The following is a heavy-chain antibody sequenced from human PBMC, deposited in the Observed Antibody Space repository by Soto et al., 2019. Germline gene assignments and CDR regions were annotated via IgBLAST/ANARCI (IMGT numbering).Heavy chain of an antibody. Sequence: SETLSLTCTVSGGSISSSSYYWGWIRQPPGKGLEWIGSIYYSGSTYYNPSLKSRVTISVDTSKNQFSLKLSSVTAADTAVYYCARLGSDYDYGDYGSLDYWGQGTLVTVSS. D-gene: IGHD4-17*01. CDR3: ARLGSDYDYGDYGSLDY. CDR2: IYYSGST. J-gene: IGHJ4*02. CDR1: GGSISSSSYY. V-gene: IGHV4-39*01.